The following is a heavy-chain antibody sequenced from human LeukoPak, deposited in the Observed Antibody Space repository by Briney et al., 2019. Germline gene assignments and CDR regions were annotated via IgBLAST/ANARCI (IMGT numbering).Heavy chain of an antibody. V-gene: IGHV4-59*01. CDR3: ATVGMATIAPTLDY. CDR2: IYYSGST. Sequence: PSETLSLTCTVAGGSISSYYWSWIRQPPGKGLEWIGYIYYSGSTNYNPSLKSRVTISVDTSKNQFSLKLSSVTAADTAVYYWATVGMATIAPTLDYWGQGTLVTVSS. CDR1: GGSISSYY. D-gene: IGHD5-24*01. J-gene: IGHJ4*02.